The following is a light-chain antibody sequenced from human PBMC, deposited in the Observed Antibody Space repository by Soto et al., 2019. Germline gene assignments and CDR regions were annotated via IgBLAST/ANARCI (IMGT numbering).Light chain of an antibody. J-gene: IGKJ5*01. CDR3: QQYNKWPSMT. V-gene: IGKV3-15*01. CDR1: ESVSNN. CDR2: AAS. Sequence: DIVMTQSPATLSVSPGDRATLSCRASESVSNNLAWYQQKPGQAPRLLFYAASTRATGVPARFSGSGSGTDFTLSISTLQSEDFAVYYCQQYNKWPSMTFGQGTRLEIK.